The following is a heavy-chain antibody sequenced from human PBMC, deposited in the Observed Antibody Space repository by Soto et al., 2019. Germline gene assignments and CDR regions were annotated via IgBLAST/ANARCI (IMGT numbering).Heavy chain of an antibody. CDR2: MWYDGSNK. Sequence: QVQLVESGGGVVQPGRSLRLSCAASGFTFSSYGMHWVRQAPGKGLEWVAGMWYDGSNKYYADSVKGRFTISRYNSKNNLYLQMKSLRAEDTAVYYCARDLVYCSGGSCSNYGMDVWGQGTTVTVSS. CDR1: GFTFSSYG. CDR3: ARDLVYCSGGSCSNYGMDV. V-gene: IGHV3-33*01. D-gene: IGHD2-15*01. J-gene: IGHJ6*02.